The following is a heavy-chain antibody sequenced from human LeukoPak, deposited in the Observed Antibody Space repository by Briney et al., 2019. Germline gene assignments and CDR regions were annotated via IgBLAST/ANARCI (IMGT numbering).Heavy chain of an antibody. J-gene: IGHJ6*02. CDR3: ARDSVVAGLLPYYYYGMDV. CDR2: ISSSGSTI. CDR1: GFTFSSYE. D-gene: IGHD2-15*01. V-gene: IGHV3-48*03. Sequence: PGGSLRLSCAASGFTFSSYEMNWVRQAPGKGLEWVSNISSSGSTIYYADSVKGRFTISRDNAKNSLYLQMNSLRAEDTAVYYCARDSVVAGLLPYYYYGMDVWGQGTTVTVSS.